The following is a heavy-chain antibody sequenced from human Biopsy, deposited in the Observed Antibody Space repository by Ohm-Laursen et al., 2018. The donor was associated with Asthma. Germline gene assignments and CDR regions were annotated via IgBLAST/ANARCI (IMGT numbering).Heavy chain of an antibody. V-gene: IGHV1-69*13. J-gene: IGHJ6*02. Sequence: SVNVSCKVSGDSLGSFINYAISWVRQAPRQGLEWTGGLIPVLGPADYAPMFEGRVTITADESTSTAYLELTSLRFEDTAVYYCARGYSGTDRIVYYYSGMEVWGQGTTVTVSS. CDR2: LIPVLGPA. D-gene: IGHD5-12*01. CDR3: ARGYSGTDRIVYYYSGMEV. CDR1: GDSLGSFINYA.